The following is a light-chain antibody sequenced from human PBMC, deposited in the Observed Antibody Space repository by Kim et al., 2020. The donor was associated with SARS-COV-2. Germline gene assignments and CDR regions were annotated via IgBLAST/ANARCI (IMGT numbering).Light chain of an antibody. Sequence: IQMTQSPSSLAASVGDRITIACRASQSIGTRLNWYQQRPGKAPKLLIYAASSLQTGVPPRFSGTGSGTEFTLTISSLQPEECGTFLCDQSYSTAWLSVGRGTTVDIK. CDR1: QSIGTR. J-gene: IGKJ1*01. V-gene: IGKV1-39*01. CDR2: AAS. CDR3: DQSYSTAWLS.